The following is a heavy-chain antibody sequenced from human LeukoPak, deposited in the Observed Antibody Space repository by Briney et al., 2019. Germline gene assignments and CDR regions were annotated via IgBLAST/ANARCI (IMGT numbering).Heavy chain of an antibody. J-gene: IGHJ4*02. CDR1: GRTFSSYA. V-gene: IGHV1-69*05. CDR2: IIPIFGTA. D-gene: IGHD6-13*01. Sequence: SSVTVSCKASGRTFSSYAISWVRQAPGQGLEWMGRIIPIFGTANYAQKFQGRVAITTDESTSTAYMELSSLRSEDTAVYYCARDQEVAAGREGIDYWGQGTLVTVSS. CDR3: ARDQEVAAGREGIDY.